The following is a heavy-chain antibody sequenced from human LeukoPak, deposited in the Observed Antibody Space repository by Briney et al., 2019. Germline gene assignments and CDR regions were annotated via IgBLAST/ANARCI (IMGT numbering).Heavy chain of an antibody. V-gene: IGHV4-39*07. Sequence: SETLSLTCTVSGGSISSSSYYWGWIRQPPGKGLEWIGSIYYSGSTYYNPSLKSRVTISVDASKNQFSLKLSSVTAADTAVYYCAAEIYGGNSDCCTFDFWDPGTPVTVSS. J-gene: IGHJ3*01. CDR2: IYYSGST. CDR3: AAEIYGGNSDCCTFDF. CDR1: GGSISSSSYY. D-gene: IGHD4-23*01.